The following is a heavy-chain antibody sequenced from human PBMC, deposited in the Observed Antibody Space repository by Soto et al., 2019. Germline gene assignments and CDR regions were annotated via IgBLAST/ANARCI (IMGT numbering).Heavy chain of an antibody. CDR3: AKPARVRGVIHAFDI. V-gene: IGHV3-23*01. CDR1: GFTFSSYA. CDR2: ISGSFGST. J-gene: IGHJ3*02. D-gene: IGHD3-10*01. Sequence: EVQLLESGGGLVQPGGSLRLSCAASGFTFSSYAMSWVRQAPGKGLEWVSVISGSFGSTYYADSVKGRFTISRDNSKNTVYLQMNSLRAEDTAEYYCAKPARVRGVIHAFDIWGQGTMVTVSS.